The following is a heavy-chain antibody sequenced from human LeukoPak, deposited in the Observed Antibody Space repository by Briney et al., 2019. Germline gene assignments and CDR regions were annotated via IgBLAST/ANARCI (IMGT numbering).Heavy chain of an antibody. CDR3: ARGSGAAGTLSGSEWFDP. Sequence: GGSLRLSCAASGFTFSSYSMNWVRQAPGKGLEWVSYISSSSSTIYYADSVKGRFTISRDNAKNSLYPQMNSLRAEDTAVYYCARGSGAAGTLSGSEWFDPWGQGTLVTVSS. CDR1: GFTFSSYS. V-gene: IGHV3-48*04. J-gene: IGHJ5*02. CDR2: ISSSSSTI. D-gene: IGHD6-13*01.